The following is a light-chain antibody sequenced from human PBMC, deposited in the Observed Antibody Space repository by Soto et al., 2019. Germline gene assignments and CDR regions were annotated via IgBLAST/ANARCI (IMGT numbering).Light chain of an antibody. V-gene: IGKV1-13*02. CDR2: DAS. CDR1: QGISSA. J-gene: IGKJ2*01. Sequence: AIQFTQSPSSLSASVGDRVTITCRASQGISSALAWYQQKPGKAPKLVIYDASSLESGDPSRFSGSGSGTDLTLTISSLQPEDFATYYCQQSKSYPLTFGHGTKVEIK. CDR3: QQSKSYPLT.